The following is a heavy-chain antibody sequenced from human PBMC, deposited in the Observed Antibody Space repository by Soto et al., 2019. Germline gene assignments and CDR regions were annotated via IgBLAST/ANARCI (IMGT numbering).Heavy chain of an antibody. J-gene: IGHJ5*02. D-gene: IGHD7-27*01. Sequence: AASVKVSCKASGYTSTSYYMHWVRQAPGQGLEWMGIINPSGGSTSYAQKFQGRVTMTRDTSTSTVYMELSSLRSEDTAVYYCARDKGTGELVESPDPWGQGTLVTVSS. CDR3: ARDKGTGELVESPDP. CDR2: INPSGGST. V-gene: IGHV1-46*01. CDR1: GYTSTSYY.